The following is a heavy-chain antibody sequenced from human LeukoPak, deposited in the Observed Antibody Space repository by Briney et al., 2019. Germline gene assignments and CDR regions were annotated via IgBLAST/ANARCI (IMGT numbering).Heavy chain of an antibody. V-gene: IGHV3-23*01. CDR3: AKDREEGHPPDY. CDR2: FSGSGGST. Sequence: GGSLRLSCAASGFTFSSYAMSWVRQAPGKGLECISGFSGSGGSTYYADSVKGRFTISRDNSKNTLYLQMNSLRAEDTAVYYCAKDREEGHPPDYWGQGTLVTVSS. J-gene: IGHJ4*02. CDR1: GFTFSSYA. D-gene: IGHD1-26*01.